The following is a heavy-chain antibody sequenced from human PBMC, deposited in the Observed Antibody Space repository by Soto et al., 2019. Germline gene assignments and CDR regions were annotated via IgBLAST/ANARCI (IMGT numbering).Heavy chain of an antibody. Sequence: TSETLSLTCTVSGGSISSSSYYRGWIRQPPGKGLEWIGEINHSGGTNYNPSLKSRVTISVDTSKNQFSLKLSSVTAADTAVYYCARCLGIAARPVDYWGQGTLVTVSS. CDR3: ARCLGIAARPVDY. D-gene: IGHD6-6*01. V-gene: IGHV4-39*07. CDR2: INHSGGT. CDR1: GGSISSSSYY. J-gene: IGHJ4*02.